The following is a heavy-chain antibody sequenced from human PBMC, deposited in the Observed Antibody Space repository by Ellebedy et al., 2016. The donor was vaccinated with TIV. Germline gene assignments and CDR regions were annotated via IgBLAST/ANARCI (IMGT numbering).Heavy chain of an antibody. CDR3: ARENYDFWSGYYGH. CDR2: VYYTGTT. J-gene: IGHJ4*02. Sequence: MPSETLSLTCSVSGGSISGYYWSWIRQPPGKGLEWIGYVYYTGTTNYNPSLNSRVTISVDTSKNQFSLSLSSVTAADTAVYYCARENYDFWSGYYGHWGQGALVTVS. D-gene: IGHD3-3*01. V-gene: IGHV4-59*12. CDR1: GGSISGYY.